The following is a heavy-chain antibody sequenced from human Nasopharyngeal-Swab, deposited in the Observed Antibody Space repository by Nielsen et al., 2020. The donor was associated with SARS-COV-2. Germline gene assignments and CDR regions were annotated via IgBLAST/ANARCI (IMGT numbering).Heavy chain of an antibody. D-gene: IGHD6-19*01. CDR1: GGSISSSNW. CDR3: ARVGGIAVAGTGGYFDL. Sequence: SGTLSLTCAVSGGSISSSNWWRWVRQPPGKGLEWIGEIYHSGSTNYNPSLKSRVTISVDKSKNQFSLKLSSVTAADTAVYYCARVGGIAVAGTGGYFDLWGRGTLVTVSS. V-gene: IGHV4-4*02. CDR2: IYHSGST. J-gene: IGHJ2*01.